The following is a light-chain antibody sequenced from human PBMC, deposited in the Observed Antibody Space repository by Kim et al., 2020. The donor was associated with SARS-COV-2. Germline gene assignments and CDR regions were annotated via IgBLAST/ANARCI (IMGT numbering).Light chain of an antibody. CDR3: QVWDSSSDHRV. CDR2: YDS. V-gene: IGLV3-21*04. Sequence: SYELTQPPSVSVAPGKTARITCGGNNIGSKSVHWYQQKPGQAPVLVIYYDSDRPSGIPERFSGSNSGNTATLTISRVEAGDEAVYYCQVWDSSSDHRVFGGGTQLTVL. CDR1: NIGSKS. J-gene: IGLJ3*02.